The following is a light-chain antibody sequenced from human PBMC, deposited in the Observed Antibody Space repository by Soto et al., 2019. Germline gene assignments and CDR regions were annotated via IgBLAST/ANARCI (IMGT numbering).Light chain of an antibody. V-gene: IGKV1-6*02. CDR1: QGIGND. CDR2: AAS. CDR3: LQDFHLPLS. Sequence: AIQMTQSPSSLSASVGDRVTITYRASQGIGNDLAWYQQKPGKAPKLLIYAASTLQSGVPSRFSGNGSGTDFTLTISSLQPGDLASYYCLQDFHLPLSFGGGTKVEIK. J-gene: IGKJ4*01.